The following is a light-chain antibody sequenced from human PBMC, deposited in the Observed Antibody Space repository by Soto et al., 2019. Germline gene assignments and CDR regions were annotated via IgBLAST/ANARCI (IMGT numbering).Light chain of an antibody. J-gene: IGLJ1*01. CDR1: SSNIGAGYE. CDR3: QSYDSSLSGDV. Sequence: QSVLTQPPSVSAAPGQSVTISCTGSSSNIGAGYEAHWYQQVPGTAPKLLIYENNNRPSGVPDRFSGSKSGTSASLAITGLRAEDEAEYYCQSYDSSLSGDVVGTGTELTAL. CDR2: ENN. V-gene: IGLV1-40*01.